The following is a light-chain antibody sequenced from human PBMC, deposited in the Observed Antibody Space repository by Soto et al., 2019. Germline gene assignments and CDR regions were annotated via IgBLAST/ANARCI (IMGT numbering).Light chain of an antibody. CDR1: QGISNY. CDR3: QKDDSVPFA. Sequence: DIQMTQSPSSLSASVGDRVTITCRASQGISNYLAWYQQKPGKGPDLLIYTASTLQSGVPSRFSGSGSGTDFTLNLNSLQPEGVATYHCQKDDSVPFAFGPGTKGDIK. CDR2: TAS. V-gene: IGKV1-27*01. J-gene: IGKJ3*01.